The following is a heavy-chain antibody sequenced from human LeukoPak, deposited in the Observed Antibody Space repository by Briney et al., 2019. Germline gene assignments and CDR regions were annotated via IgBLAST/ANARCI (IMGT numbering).Heavy chain of an antibody. Sequence: GGSLRLSCAASGFTFDDYAMHWVRQAPGKGLEWVSGISWNSGSIGYADSVKGRFTISRDNAKNSLYLQMNSLRAEDTALCYCAKGVKAAAGIRYYYYGMDVWGQGTTVTVSS. CDR1: GFTFDDYA. D-gene: IGHD6-13*01. CDR3: AKGVKAAAGIRYYYYGMDV. J-gene: IGHJ6*02. CDR2: ISWNSGSI. V-gene: IGHV3-9*01.